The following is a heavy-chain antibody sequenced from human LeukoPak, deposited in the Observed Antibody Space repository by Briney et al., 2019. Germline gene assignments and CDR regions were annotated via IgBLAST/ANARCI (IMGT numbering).Heavy chain of an antibody. CDR3: ARQGVATAIDY. CDR2: ISASGNT. CDR1: GGSISNYY. D-gene: IGHD2-21*02. V-gene: IGHV4-4*07. Sequence: SETLSLTCTVSGGSISNYYWSWIRQPAGKGLEWIGRISASGNTNYNPSLKSRVTMSVDTSMNLFALKLSSVTAADTAVYYCARQGVATAIDYWGRGTLVTVSS. J-gene: IGHJ4*02.